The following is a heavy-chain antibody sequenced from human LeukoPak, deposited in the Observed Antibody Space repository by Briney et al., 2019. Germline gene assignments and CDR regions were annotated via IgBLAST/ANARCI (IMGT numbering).Heavy chain of an antibody. V-gene: IGHV1-46*01. Sequence: ASVKVSCKASGYTFISYYMHWVRQAPGQGLEWMGIINPSGGSTSYAQKFQGRVTMTRDMSTSTVYMELSSLRSEDTAVYYCARQLETEYYFDYWGQGTLVTVSS. CDR3: ARQLETEYYFDY. CDR2: INPSGGST. CDR1: GYTFISYY. D-gene: IGHD1-1*01. J-gene: IGHJ4*02.